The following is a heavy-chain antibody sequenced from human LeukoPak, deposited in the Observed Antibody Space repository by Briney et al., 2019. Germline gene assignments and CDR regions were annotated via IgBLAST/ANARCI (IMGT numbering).Heavy chain of an antibody. J-gene: IGHJ6*02. V-gene: IGHV3-15*01. CDR3: TRIRVYDMHV. D-gene: IGHD5-18*01. CDR2: IKSKTDGGTT. CDR1: GFTLSYAW. Sequence: PGGSLRLSCAASGFTLSYAWMSWVRQAPGKGLEWVGRIKSKTDGGTTDYAAPVKLKFTISRDDSKNTLYLQMNSLKTEDTAVYYCTRIRVYDMHVWGQGPSVPVSS.